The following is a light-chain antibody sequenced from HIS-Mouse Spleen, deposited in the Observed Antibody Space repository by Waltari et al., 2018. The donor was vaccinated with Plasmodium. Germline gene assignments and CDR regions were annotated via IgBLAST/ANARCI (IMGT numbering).Light chain of an antibody. CDR3: QQANSFPWT. J-gene: IGKJ1*01. CDR1: QGIRSW. Sequence: DIQMTQSPSSVSASVGDRVTITCRASQGIRSWLAWYKQKPGKAPNLLIYAASSLQSGIPSRFSCSGSGTDFTLTISSLQPEDFATYYCQQANSFPWTFGQGTKVEIK. V-gene: IGKV1-12*01. CDR2: AAS.